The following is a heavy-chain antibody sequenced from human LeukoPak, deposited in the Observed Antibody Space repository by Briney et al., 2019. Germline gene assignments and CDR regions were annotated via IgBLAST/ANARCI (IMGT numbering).Heavy chain of an antibody. Sequence: HPGGSLRLSCAASGFTFSSCAMHWVRQAPGKGLEWVAVISYDGSNKYYADSVKGRFTISRDNSKNTLYLQMNSLRAEDTAVYYCARVGGGTYQLLPRLDYWGQGTLVTVSS. CDR2: ISYDGSNK. D-gene: IGHD2-2*01. CDR3: ARVGGGTYQLLPRLDY. J-gene: IGHJ4*02. CDR1: GFTFSSCA. V-gene: IGHV3-30-3*01.